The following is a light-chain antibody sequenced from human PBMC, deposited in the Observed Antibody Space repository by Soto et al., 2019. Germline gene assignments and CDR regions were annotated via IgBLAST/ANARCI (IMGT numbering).Light chain of an antibody. V-gene: IGKV4-1*01. CDR1: QTLLYSSNNKNY. Sequence: DIVMTQSPDSLAVSLGERATINCKSSQTLLYSSNNKNYLSWYQQKPGQPPKLLIYWASTRQSGVPDRFSGSGSGTDFTLTISSLQAEDVAVYYCYQYYTTATFGPGTKVD. J-gene: IGKJ3*01. CDR2: WAS. CDR3: YQYYTTAT.